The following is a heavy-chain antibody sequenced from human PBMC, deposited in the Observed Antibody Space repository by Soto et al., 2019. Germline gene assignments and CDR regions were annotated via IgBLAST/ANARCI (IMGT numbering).Heavy chain of an antibody. Sequence: GESLKISCKGSGYSFTSYWIGWVRQMPGKGLEWMGIIYPGDSDTRYSPSFQGQVTISADKSISTAYLQWSSLKASDAAMYYCARRVVVVAAQYDAFDIWGQGTMVTVSS. CDR3: ARRVVVVAAQYDAFDI. D-gene: IGHD2-15*01. CDR2: IYPGDSDT. V-gene: IGHV5-51*01. J-gene: IGHJ3*02. CDR1: GYSFTSYW.